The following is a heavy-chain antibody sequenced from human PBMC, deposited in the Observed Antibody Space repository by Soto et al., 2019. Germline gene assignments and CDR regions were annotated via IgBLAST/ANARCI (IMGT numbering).Heavy chain of an antibody. J-gene: IGHJ4*02. CDR2: IYHSGST. D-gene: IGHD4-17*01. CDR1: GGSISSGGYS. Sequence: SETLSLTCAVSGGSISSGGYSWSWIRQPPGKGLEWIGYIYHSGSTNYNPSLKSRVTISVDTSKNQFSLKLSSVTAADTAVYYCAKYGDYGIFDYWGQGTLVTVSS. V-gene: IGHV4-30-2*01. CDR3: AKYGDYGIFDY.